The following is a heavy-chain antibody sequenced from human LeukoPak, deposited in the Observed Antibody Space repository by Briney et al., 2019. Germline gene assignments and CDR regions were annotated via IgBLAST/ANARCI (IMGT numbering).Heavy chain of an antibody. V-gene: IGHV3-23*01. D-gene: IGHD3-10*01. J-gene: IGHJ6*03. CDR3: AKEFSTPLGSDYYYYYMDV. Sequence: GGSLRLFCAASGFTFSSYAMSWVRQAPGKGLEWVSAISGSGGSTYYADSVKGRFTISRDNSKNTLYLQMNSLRAEDTAVYYCAKEFSTPLGSDYYYYYMDVWGKGTTVTVSS. CDR1: GFTFSSYA. CDR2: ISGSGGST.